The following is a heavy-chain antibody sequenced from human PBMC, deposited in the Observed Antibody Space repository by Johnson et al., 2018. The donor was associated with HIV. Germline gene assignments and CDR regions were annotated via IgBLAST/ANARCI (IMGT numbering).Heavy chain of an antibody. V-gene: IGHV3-66*02. Sequence: VQLVESGGGLVQPGGSLRLSCAVSGFTVNGNYMSWVRQAPGKGLEWVSVIYSGDTTYYADSVKGRFTISRDTSKNTLYLQMNSLRPEDTAAYYCAGDGWELLGVAAFDVWGQGTLVTVSS. CDR1: GFTVNGNY. D-gene: IGHD1-26*01. J-gene: IGHJ3*01. CDR2: IYSGDTT. CDR3: AGDGWELLGVAAFDV.